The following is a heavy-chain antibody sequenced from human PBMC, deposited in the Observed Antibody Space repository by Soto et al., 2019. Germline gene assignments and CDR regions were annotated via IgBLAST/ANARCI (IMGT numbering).Heavy chain of an antibody. CDR2: ISSDGSEK. J-gene: IGHJ4*02. Sequence: QVQLVESGGGVVQPGRSLRLSCAASGSTLSTYGVHWVRQAPGKGLEWVAVISSDGSEKYYAGSVKGRVSISRDNSKSRLYLQMDSLRAEDTAVYYCAKGAVTTSLYYFDYWGQGTLVTVSS. CDR3: AKGAVTTSLYYFDY. CDR1: GSTLSTYG. V-gene: IGHV3-30*18. D-gene: IGHD4-17*01.